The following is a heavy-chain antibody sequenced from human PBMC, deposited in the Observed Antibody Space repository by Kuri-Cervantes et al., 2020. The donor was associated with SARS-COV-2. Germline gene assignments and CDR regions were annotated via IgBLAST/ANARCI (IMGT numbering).Heavy chain of an antibody. J-gene: IGHJ6*02. CDR2: ISYDGRDT. D-gene: IGHD3-10*01. CDR3: AKPGSVRGIIREDHYGLDV. CDR1: EFNFRYYG. Sequence: GESLKISCVASEFNFRYYGMYWVRQAPGKGLEWVAVISYDGRDTYYGDSVKGRFTISRDNSKNTLYLQMNSLRPEGTGVYYCAKPGSVRGIIREDHYGLDVWGQGTTVTVSS. V-gene: IGHV3-30*18.